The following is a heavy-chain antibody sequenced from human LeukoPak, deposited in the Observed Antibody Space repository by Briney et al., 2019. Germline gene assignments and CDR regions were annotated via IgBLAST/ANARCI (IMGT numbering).Heavy chain of an antibody. J-gene: IGHJ3*02. V-gene: IGHV4-39*07. D-gene: IGHD6-13*01. Sequence: ASETLSLTCTVSGGSISSNTYYWGWIRQPPGKGLEWIGSIYYSGSTYYNPSLKSRVTISVDTSKNQFSLKLSSVTAADTAVYYCARDPLYSSIWGQGTMVTVSS. CDR3: ARDPLYSSI. CDR1: GGSISSNTYY. CDR2: IYYSGST.